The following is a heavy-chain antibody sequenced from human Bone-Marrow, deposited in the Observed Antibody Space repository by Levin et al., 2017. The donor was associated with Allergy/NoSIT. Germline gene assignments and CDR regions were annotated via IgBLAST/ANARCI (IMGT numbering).Heavy chain of an antibody. CDR1: GFTFSNYA. J-gene: IGHJ4*02. CDR3: AREEGLTTVTTHLLVLDY. D-gene: IGHD4-17*01. V-gene: IGHV3-23*01. CDR2: ITGSGSTA. Sequence: TGGSLRLSCAASGFTFSNYAMNWVRQAPGKGPEWVSQITGSGSTAYYADSVKGRFTISRDNSNNILYLQMNSLRAEDTAVYYCAREEGLTTVTTHLLVLDYWGRGTQVIVSS.